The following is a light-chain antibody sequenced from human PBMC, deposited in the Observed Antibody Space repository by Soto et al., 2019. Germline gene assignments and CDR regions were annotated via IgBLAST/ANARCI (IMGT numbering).Light chain of an antibody. CDR1: QRIGTY. Sequence: EIVLTQSPGTVSLSPGERATLSCRASQRIGTYLVWYQQKPGQAPRLLMYDASKRDPGIPARFGGSGSGTDFTLTISSLEAEDFAVYYCQQRSNSPVTFGPGTKVDMK. J-gene: IGKJ3*01. CDR3: QQRSNSPVT. CDR2: DAS. V-gene: IGKV3-11*01.